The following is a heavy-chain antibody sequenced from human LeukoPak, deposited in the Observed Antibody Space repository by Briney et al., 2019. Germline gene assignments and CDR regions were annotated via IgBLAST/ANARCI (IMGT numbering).Heavy chain of an antibody. CDR3: AKDRRITIFGVAHNAFDI. D-gene: IGHD3-3*01. V-gene: IGHV3-23*01. Sequence: GGSLRLSCAASGFTFSSYAMSWVRQAPGKGLEWVSAISGSGGSTYYADSVKGRFTISRDNSKSTLYLQMNSLRAEDTAVYYCAKDRRITIFGVAHNAFDIWGQGTMVTVSS. CDR1: GFTFSSYA. CDR2: ISGSGGST. J-gene: IGHJ3*02.